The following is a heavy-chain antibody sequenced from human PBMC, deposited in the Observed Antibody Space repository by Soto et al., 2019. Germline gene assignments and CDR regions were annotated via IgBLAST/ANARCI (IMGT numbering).Heavy chain of an antibody. CDR2: ISPNSGNI. CDR1: GYTFTRNG. CDR3: VKDRDSNSWPSRDV. V-gene: IGHV1-18*01. J-gene: IGHJ6*02. Sequence: QVHLVQSGAEVKKPGASVNVSCKTSGYTFTRNGISWVRQAPGQGLEWMGWISPNSGNIKYAQKLQGRVIMTTDTPTSTAYTELRSLRSDDTAVYYCVKDRDSNSWPSRDVWGPGTTVTVSS. D-gene: IGHD3-22*01.